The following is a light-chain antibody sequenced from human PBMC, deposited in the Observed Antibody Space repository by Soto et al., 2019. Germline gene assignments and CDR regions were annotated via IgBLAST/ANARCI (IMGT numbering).Light chain of an antibody. Sequence: EIVLTQSPAILSLSPGERATLSCRASQSVSRNLDWYQHKPGQTPRLLIYDASNRATGIPVRFSGSGSGTDFTLTISSLEPEDFAVYYCQQRSNGLSFGPGTKADIK. CDR3: QQRSNGLS. J-gene: IGKJ3*01. CDR2: DAS. V-gene: IGKV3-11*01. CDR1: QSVSRN.